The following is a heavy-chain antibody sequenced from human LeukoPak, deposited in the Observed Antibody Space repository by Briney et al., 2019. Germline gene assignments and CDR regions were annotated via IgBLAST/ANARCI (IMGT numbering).Heavy chain of an antibody. CDR2: ISYDGSNK. J-gene: IGHJ4*02. CDR1: GFTFSSYA. Sequence: GGSLRLSCAASGFTFSSYAIHWVRQAPGKGLEWVAVISYDGSNKYYADSVKGRFTISRDNSKNTLYLQMNSLRAEDTAVYYCARENYYDSSGPGDYWGQGTLVTVSS. V-gene: IGHV3-30*14. CDR3: ARENYYDSSGPGDY. D-gene: IGHD3-22*01.